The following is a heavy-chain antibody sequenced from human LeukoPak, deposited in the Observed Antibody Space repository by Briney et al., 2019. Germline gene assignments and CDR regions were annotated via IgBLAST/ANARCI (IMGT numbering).Heavy chain of an antibody. CDR3: ARVYDGYAFRWAFDI. V-gene: IGHV4-34*01. CDR2: INHSGST. J-gene: IGHJ3*02. CDR1: GFTFNNYA. D-gene: IGHD5-24*01. Sequence: GSLRLSCAASGFTFNNYAMSWVRQPPGKGLEWIGEINHSGSTNYNPSLKSRVTISVDTSKNQFSLKLSSVTAADTAVYYCARVYDGYAFRWAFDIWGQGTMVTVSS.